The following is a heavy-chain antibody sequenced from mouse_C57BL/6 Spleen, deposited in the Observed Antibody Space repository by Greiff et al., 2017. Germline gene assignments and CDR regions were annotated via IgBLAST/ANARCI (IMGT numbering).Heavy chain of an antibody. D-gene: IGHD2-10*02. CDR2: INPNNGGT. CDR3: AREEYGNFFMDY. CDR1: GYTFTDYN. V-gene: IGHV1-22*01. J-gene: IGHJ4*01. Sequence: EVHLVESGPELVKPGASVKMSCKASGYTFTDYNMHWVKQSHGKSLEWIGYINPNNGGTSYNQKFKGKATLTVNKSSSTAYMELRSLTSEDSAVYYCAREEYGNFFMDYWGQGTSVTVSS.